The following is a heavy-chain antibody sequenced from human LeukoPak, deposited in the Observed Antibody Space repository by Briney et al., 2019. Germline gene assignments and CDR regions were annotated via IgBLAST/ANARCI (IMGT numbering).Heavy chain of an antibody. CDR1: GGSISSGGYY. J-gene: IGHJ5*02. Sequence: SETLSLTCTVSGGSISSGGYYWSWIRQAPGKGLEWIGYIYHSGSTYYNPSLKSRVTISVDRSKNQFSLKLSSVTAADTAVYYCAREVIEYSSSSPTRWFDPWGQGTLVTVSS. CDR3: AREVIEYSSSSPTRWFDP. CDR2: IYHSGST. V-gene: IGHV4-30-2*01. D-gene: IGHD6-6*01.